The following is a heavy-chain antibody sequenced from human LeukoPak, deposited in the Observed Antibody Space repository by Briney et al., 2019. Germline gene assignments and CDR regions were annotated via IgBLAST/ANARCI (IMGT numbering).Heavy chain of an antibody. V-gene: IGHV3-7*01. Sequence: GGSLRLSCAASGFTFSTYWMDWVRQAPGKGLEWVANIKEDGSEKYYVDSVKGRFAISRDNAKNSLYLQMNSLRAEDTAVYYCADGEGRPLNYWGRGILVTVSS. J-gene: IGHJ4*02. CDR2: IKEDGSEK. D-gene: IGHD3-3*01. CDR3: ADGEGRPLNY. CDR1: GFTFSTYW.